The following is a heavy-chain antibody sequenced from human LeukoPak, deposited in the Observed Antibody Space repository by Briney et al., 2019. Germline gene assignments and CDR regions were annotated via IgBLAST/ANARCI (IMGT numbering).Heavy chain of an antibody. CDR3: ARGAGYSSSNDY. D-gene: IGHD6-13*01. CDR1: GGSISSSSDY. Sequence: SETLSLTCSVSGGSISSSSDYWGWVRQPPGKGLEWIGSIYHSETTYYNPSLKSRVIISVDTSKNQFSLKLSSVTAADTAVYYCARGAGYSSSNDYWGQGTLVTVSS. V-gene: IGHV4-39*07. J-gene: IGHJ4*02. CDR2: IYHSETT.